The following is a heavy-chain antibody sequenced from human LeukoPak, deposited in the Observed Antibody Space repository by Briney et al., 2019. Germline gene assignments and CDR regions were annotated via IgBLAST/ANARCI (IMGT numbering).Heavy chain of an antibody. CDR1: GGSFSSGSYY. CDR2: IYTSGST. J-gene: IGHJ4*02. V-gene: IGHV4-61*02. D-gene: IGHD2-2*01. CDR3: ARAHYQLLSLDY. Sequence: ASQTLSLTCTVSGGSFSSGSYYWSWIRQPAGKGLEWIGRIYTSGSTNYNPSLKSRVTISVDTSKNQFSLKLSSVTAADTAVYYCARAHYQLLSLDYWGQGTLVTVSS.